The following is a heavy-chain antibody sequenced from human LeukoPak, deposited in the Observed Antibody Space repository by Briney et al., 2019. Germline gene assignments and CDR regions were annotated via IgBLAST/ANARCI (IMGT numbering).Heavy chain of an antibody. CDR2: INHSGST. CDR3: ARHGHYDFWRELYYYSYSMDV. Sequence: SETLSLTCAVYGGSFSGYYWSWIRQPPGKGLEWIGEINHSGSTNHNPSLKSRVSISVGTSKNQFSLKLSSVTAADTAVYYCARHGHYDFWRELYYYSYSMDVWGKGTTVTVSS. J-gene: IGHJ6*03. V-gene: IGHV4-34*01. CDR1: GGSFSGYY. D-gene: IGHD3-3*01.